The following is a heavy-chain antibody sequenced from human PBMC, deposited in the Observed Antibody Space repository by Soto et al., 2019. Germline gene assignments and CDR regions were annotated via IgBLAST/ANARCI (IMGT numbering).Heavy chain of an antibody. CDR1: GFTFSSYG. CDR2: IWYDGSNK. J-gene: IGHJ3*02. CDR3: AREEGVVVVAAVDAFDI. V-gene: IGHV3-33*01. Sequence: GSLRLSCAASGFTFSSYGMHWVRQAPGKGLEWVAVIWYDGSNKYYADSVKGRFTISRDNSKNTLYLQMNSLRAEDTAVYYCAREEGVVVVAAVDAFDIWGQGTMVTVSS. D-gene: IGHD2-15*01.